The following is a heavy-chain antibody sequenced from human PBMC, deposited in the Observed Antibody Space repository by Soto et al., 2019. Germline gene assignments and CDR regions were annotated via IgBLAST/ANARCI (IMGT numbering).Heavy chain of an antibody. CDR2: IYKSTTT. V-gene: IGHV4-30-4*01. D-gene: IGHD2-15*01. CDR1: GDSVSTVDYF. J-gene: IGHJ5*01. Sequence: PSETLSLTCSVSGDSVSTVDYFWSWIRQPPGQALEYIGYIYKSTTTYYNPSFESRVAISLDTSKSQFSLTVTSVTAPDTAVYFCARGRYCLTGRCFPNWFDSWGQGTLVTVSS. CDR3: ARGRYCLTGRCFPNWFDS.